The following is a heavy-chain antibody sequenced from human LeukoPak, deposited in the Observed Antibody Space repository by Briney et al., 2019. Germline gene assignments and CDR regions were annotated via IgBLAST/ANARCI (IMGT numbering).Heavy chain of an antibody. CDR1: GYTFTGYY. CDR3: ARDGVVNYYDSSGYYLGVSDH. CDR2: INPNSGGT. J-gene: IGHJ4*02. Sequence: ASVKVSCKASGYTFTGYYMHWVRQAPGQGLEWMGWINPNSGGTNYPQKFQGRVTMTRDTSISTAYMEPSRLRSDDTAVYYCARDGVVNYYDSSGYYLGVSDHWGQGTLVTVSS. V-gene: IGHV1-2*02. D-gene: IGHD3-22*01.